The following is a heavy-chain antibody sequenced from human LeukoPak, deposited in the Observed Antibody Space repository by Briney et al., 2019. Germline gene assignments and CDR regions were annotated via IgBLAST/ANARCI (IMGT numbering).Heavy chain of an antibody. J-gene: IGHJ6*02. CDR2: ISAYNGNT. D-gene: IGHD2-15*01. CDR3: ARDSGLLDYYGMDV. V-gene: IGHV1-18*01. Sequence: ASVKVSCKASGYTFTSYGISWVRQAPGQGLEWMGWISAYNGNTNYAQMLQGRVTMTTDTSTSTAYMELRSLRSDDTAVYYCARDSGLLDYYGMDVWGQGTTVTVSS. CDR1: GYTFTSYG.